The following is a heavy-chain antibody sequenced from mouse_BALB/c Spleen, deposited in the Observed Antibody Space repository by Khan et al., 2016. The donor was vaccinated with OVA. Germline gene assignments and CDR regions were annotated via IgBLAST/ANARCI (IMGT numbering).Heavy chain of an antibody. Sequence: QVQLKQSGPDLVAPSQSLSITCTVSGFSLTNYGVHWVRQPPGKGLEWLVVIWSDGKPTYNSTLKSRLSISKDNSKSQVVLRMNSRQTDDTAMDYCARNTQMMTTVRDYWGQGTAVTVSS. CDR2: IWSDGKP. D-gene: IGHD2-4*01. CDR3: ARNTQMMTTVRDY. J-gene: IGHJ4*01. V-gene: IGHV2-6*02. CDR1: GFSLTNYG.